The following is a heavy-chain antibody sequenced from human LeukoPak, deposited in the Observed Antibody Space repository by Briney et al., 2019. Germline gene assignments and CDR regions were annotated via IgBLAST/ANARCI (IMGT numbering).Heavy chain of an antibody. D-gene: IGHD3-22*01. J-gene: IGHJ4*02. V-gene: IGHV1-69*01. Sequence: GASVKVSCKASGGTFSSYAISWVRQAPGQGLEWMGGIIPIFGTANYAQKFQGRVTITADESTSTAYMELSSLRSEDTAVYYCARTSQSYYYDSSGYYSRFDYWGQGTLVTVSS. CDR3: ARTSQSYYYDSSGYYSRFDY. CDR1: GGTFSSYA. CDR2: IIPIFGTA.